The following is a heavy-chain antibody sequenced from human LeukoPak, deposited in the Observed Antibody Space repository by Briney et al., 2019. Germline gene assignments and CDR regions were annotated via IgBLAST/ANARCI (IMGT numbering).Heavy chain of an antibody. V-gene: IGHV1-2*02. CDR1: GYTFTGCY. CDR2: INPNSGDT. D-gene: IGHD2-8*01. Sequence: ASVKVSCKASGYTFTGCYIHWVRQAPGHGLEWMGRINPNSGDTNFAQKFQGRVTMSRDTSITTAYMELTRPRSDDTAVYYCARSAGHCTNGICFTDYYMDVWGEGTTVTVSS. J-gene: IGHJ6*03. CDR3: ARSAGHCTNGICFTDYYMDV.